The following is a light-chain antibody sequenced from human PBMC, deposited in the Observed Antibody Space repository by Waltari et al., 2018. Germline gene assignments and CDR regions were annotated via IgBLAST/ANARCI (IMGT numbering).Light chain of an antibody. CDR3: QQSEGIPVT. CDR2: NTS. CDR1: QSVGRF. V-gene: IGKV1-39*01. J-gene: IGKJ2*01. Sequence: DIQMTQSPSSLSASVGDTVTIPCRTSQSVGRFLNWYQQRPGKAPNLLIYNTSNLQGGVPSRFSGSGYGTEFALTIDSLQPEDFATYYCQQSEGIPVTFGQGTKLE.